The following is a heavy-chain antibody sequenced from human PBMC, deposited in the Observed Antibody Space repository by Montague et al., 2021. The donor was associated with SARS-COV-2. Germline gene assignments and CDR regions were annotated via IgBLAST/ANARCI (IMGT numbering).Heavy chain of an antibody. V-gene: IGHV4-61*01. CDR1: GGSIITGSYF. CDR3: ARDSRTDFDWLFPDSGSYYYYMDV. CDR2: IYYSGST. J-gene: IGHJ6*03. Sequence: SETLSLTCTVSGGSIITGSYFWTWIRQPPGKGLEWIGYIYYSGSTNYNPSLKSRVTISVDTSKNQFSLKLSSVTAADTAVYYCARDSRTDFDWLFPDSGSYYYYMDVWGKGTTVTVSS. D-gene: IGHD3-9*01.